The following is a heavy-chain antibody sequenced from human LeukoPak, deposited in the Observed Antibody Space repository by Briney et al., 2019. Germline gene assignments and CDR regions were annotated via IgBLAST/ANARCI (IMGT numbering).Heavy chain of an antibody. CDR2: ISWNSGSI. J-gene: IGHJ3*02. CDR3: AKVRGPYYDSSGYYYRDAFDI. V-gene: IGHV3-9*03. D-gene: IGHD3-22*01. CDR1: GFTFDDYA. Sequence: GGSLRLSCAASGFTFDDYAMHWVRQAPGKGLEWVSGISWNSGSIGYADSVKGRFTISRDNAKNSLYLQMNSLRAEDMALYYCAKVRGPYYDSSGYYYRDAFDIWGQGTMVTVSS.